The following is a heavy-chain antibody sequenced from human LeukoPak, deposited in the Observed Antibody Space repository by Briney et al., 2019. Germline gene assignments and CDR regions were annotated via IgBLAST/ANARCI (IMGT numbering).Heavy chain of an antibody. J-gene: IGHJ4*02. D-gene: IGHD2-2*01. V-gene: IGHV3-23*01. CDR3: AKDWVGDIVVVPAAGAY. CDR1: GFTFSNYW. CDR2: ISGSGGST. Sequence: GGSLRLSCAASGFTFSNYWMHWVRQAPGKGLEWVSAISGSGGSTYYADSVKGRFTISRDNSKNTLYLQMNSLRAEDTAVYYCAKDWVGDIVVVPAAGAYWGQGTLVTVSS.